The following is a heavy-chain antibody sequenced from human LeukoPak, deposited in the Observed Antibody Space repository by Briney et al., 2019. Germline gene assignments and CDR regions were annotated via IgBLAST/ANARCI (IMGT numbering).Heavy chain of an antibody. D-gene: IGHD6-13*01. V-gene: IGHV4-59*01. CDR3: ASGPYSSSWTY. Sequence: SETLSLTCTVSGGSISSYYWSWIRQPPGKGLEWIGYIYYSGSTNYNPSLTIRVTIYVDTSKNQFSLKLSSVTAADTAVYYCASGPYSSSWTYWGQGTLVTVSS. CDR2: IYYSGST. J-gene: IGHJ4*02. CDR1: GGSISSYY.